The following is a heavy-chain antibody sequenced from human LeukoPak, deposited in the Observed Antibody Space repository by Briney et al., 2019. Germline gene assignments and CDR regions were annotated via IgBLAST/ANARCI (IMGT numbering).Heavy chain of an antibody. Sequence: GGSLRLSCAASEFTFSSYSMNWVRQAPGKGLEWVSSISSSSNYIYYADSVKGRFTISRDNAKNSLYLQMNSLRAEDTAVYYCARGGYSTVVTPFDYWGQGTLVTVSS. CDR1: EFTFSSYS. J-gene: IGHJ4*02. V-gene: IGHV3-21*01. CDR3: ARGGYSTVVTPFDY. D-gene: IGHD4-23*01. CDR2: ISSSSNYI.